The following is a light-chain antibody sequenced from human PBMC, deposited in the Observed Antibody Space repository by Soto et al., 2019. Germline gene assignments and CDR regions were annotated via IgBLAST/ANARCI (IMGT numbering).Light chain of an antibody. V-gene: IGKV3-15*01. J-gene: IGKJ3*01. CDR1: LTVSTN. CDR3: QQYNKCPPGAT. Sequence: DIVMTQSPATLSLSPGDRATLSCWASLTVSTNLAWYQQKPGQAPRLLIYYTSTRATGIPAMFSGSGSAKEFTLTISSVQPEDSAVYFCQQYNKCPPGATFGPGTIV. CDR2: YTS.